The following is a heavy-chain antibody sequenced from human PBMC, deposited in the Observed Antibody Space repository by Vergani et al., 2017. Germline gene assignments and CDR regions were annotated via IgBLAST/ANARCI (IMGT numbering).Heavy chain of an antibody. CDR3: ARDVLAGRYWYFDL. CDR1: GGSINSGGYY. V-gene: IGHV4-31*03. D-gene: IGHD2/OR15-2a*01. Sequence: QVQLQESGPGLVKPSQTLSLTCTVSGGSINSGGYYWSWIRQHPGKGLEWIGYIYYSGSTYYNPSLKSRVSISADTSKNPFSLKLSSVTAADTAVYYCARDVLAGRYWYFDLWGRGTLVTVSS. J-gene: IGHJ2*01. CDR2: IYYSGST.